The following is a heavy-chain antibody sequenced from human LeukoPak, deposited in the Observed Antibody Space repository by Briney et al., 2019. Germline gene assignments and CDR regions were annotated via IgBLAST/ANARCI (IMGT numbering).Heavy chain of an antibody. CDR3: ARGSPDCTNGVCYTPYYYYYYMDV. J-gene: IGHJ6*03. V-gene: IGHV1-18*01. CDR1: GYTFTSYG. Sequence: GASVTVSCKASGYTFTSYGISWVRQAPGQGLEWMGWISAYNGNTNYAQKLQGRVTMTTDTSTSTAYMELRSLRSDDTAVYYCARGSPDCTNGVCYTPYYYYYYMDVWGKGTTVTVSS. CDR2: ISAYNGNT. D-gene: IGHD2-8*01.